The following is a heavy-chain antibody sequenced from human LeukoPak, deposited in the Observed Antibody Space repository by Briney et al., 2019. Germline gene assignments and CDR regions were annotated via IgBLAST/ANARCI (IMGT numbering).Heavy chain of an antibody. J-gene: IGHJ3*02. Sequence: AESLKISCKGSGYSFPNYWIGWVRQMPGKGLEWMGIIYPGDSDTRYSPSFPGQVTISADKSISTAYLQWSSLKASDTAMYYCASGPSRAYDMCGEGTIVTVSS. CDR2: IYPGDSDT. CDR3: ASGPSRAYDM. D-gene: IGHD6-6*01. CDR1: GYSFPNYW. V-gene: IGHV5-51*01.